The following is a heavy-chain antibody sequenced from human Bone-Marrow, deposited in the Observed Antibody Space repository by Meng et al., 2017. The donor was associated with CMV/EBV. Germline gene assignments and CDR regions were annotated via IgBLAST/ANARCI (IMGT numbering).Heavy chain of an antibody. Sequence: ITLNESGPRLRKPTQTRPLTSASPCFSLISRGMGVGWIRQPPGKALEWLALMYSNDDKQYSPSLRSRLTITEDTSKNQVVLTMTNMDPKDTATYYRAHRRNLAAAAPGNYFSPWGQGILVTVSS. CDR1: CFSLISRGMG. CDR2: MYSNDDK. D-gene: IGHD6-13*01. CDR3: AHRRNLAAAAPGNYFSP. J-gene: IGHJ5*02. V-gene: IGHV2-5*01.